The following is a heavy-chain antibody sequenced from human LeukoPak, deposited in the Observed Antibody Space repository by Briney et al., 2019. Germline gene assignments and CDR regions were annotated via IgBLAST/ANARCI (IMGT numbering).Heavy chain of an antibody. CDR2: ISGSGAST. V-gene: IGHV3-23*01. Sequence: GGSLRLSCLTSGFTLSTNAMSWVRQAPGKGLEWISGISGSGASTYYADSVKGRFTISRDDSRNTLYLQMNSLRGDDTAVYYCARGYGWFDPWGQGTLVTVSS. CDR1: GFTLSTNA. J-gene: IGHJ5*02. D-gene: IGHD3-16*01. CDR3: ARGYGWFDP.